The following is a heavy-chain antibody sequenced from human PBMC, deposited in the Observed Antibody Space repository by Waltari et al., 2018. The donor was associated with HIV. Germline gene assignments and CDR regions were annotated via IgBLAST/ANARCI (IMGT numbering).Heavy chain of an antibody. J-gene: IGHJ5*02. V-gene: IGHV4-59*08. Sequence: QVQLQESGPGLVKPSETLSLTCTVSGGSISSYYWSWIRQPPGKGLEWIGYIYYSGSTNYNPSLKSRVTISVDTSKNQFSLKLSSVTAADTAVYYCARTYYDFWGNGWFDPWGQGTLVTVSS. CDR3: ARTYYDFWGNGWFDP. CDR1: GGSISSYY. D-gene: IGHD3-3*01. CDR2: IYYSGST.